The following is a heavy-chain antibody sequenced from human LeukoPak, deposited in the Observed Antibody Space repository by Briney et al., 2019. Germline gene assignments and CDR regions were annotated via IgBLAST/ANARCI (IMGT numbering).Heavy chain of an antibody. CDR1: GYTFTGYY. J-gene: IGHJ4*02. Sequence: ASVKVSCKASGYTFTGYYMHWVRQAPGQGLEWMGWINPNSGGTNYAQKFQGRVTMTRDTSTSTVYMELSSLRSEDTAVYYCAKLPTMSIVLVLDARDYYFDYWGQGTLVTVSS. CDR3: AKLPTMSIVLVLDARDYYFDY. D-gene: IGHD2-2*01. V-gene: IGHV1-2*02. CDR2: INPNSGGT.